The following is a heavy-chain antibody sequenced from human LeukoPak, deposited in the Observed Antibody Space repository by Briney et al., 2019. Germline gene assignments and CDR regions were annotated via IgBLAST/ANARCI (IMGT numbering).Heavy chain of an antibody. V-gene: IGHV4-59*11. D-gene: IGHD3-10*01. CDR3: ARDPMVRGSYGMDV. CDR1: GASITSHY. J-gene: IGHJ6*02. Sequence: SETLSLTCTVSGASITSHYWSWIRQSPGKGLEWLGYIYYSGSTRYNPSLKSRVTISIDTSHNQFSLRLSSVTAADTAVYYCARDPMVRGSYGMDVWGQGTTVTVSS. CDR2: IYYSGST.